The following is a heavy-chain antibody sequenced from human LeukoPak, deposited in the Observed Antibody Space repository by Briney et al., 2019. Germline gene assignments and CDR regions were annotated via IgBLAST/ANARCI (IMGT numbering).Heavy chain of an antibody. V-gene: IGHV1-18*01. D-gene: IGHD2-2*02. Sequence: ASVKVSCKASGYTFTSYGISWVRQAPGQGLEWMGWISGYNGNTNYAQKLQGRVTMTTDTSTSTAYMELRSLRSDDTAVYYCASGRYCSSTSCYKVYYYYMDVWGKGTTVTVSS. CDR2: ISGYNGNT. J-gene: IGHJ6*03. CDR1: GYTFTSYG. CDR3: ASGRYCSSTSCYKVYYYYMDV.